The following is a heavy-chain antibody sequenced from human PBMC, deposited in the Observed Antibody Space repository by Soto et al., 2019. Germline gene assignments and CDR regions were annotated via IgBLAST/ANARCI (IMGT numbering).Heavy chain of an antibody. D-gene: IGHD4-4*01. CDR1: GFTFSSYA. CDR3: AKVGTVSTYYYYYYMDV. Sequence: GGSLRLSCAASGFTFSSYAMSWVRQAPGKGLEWVSAISGSGGSTYYADSVKGRFTISRDNSKNTLYLQMNSLRAEDTAVYYCAKVGTVSTYYYYYYMDVWGKGTTVTVSS. CDR2: ISGSGGST. V-gene: IGHV3-23*01. J-gene: IGHJ6*03.